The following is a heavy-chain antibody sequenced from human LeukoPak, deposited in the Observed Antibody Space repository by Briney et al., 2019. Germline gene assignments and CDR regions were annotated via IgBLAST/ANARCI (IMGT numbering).Heavy chain of an antibody. Sequence: SETLSLTCTVSGGSISSGYYYWSWIRQPPGKGLEWIGYIFYSGSTDYNPSLKSRVTISLDTSQNQFSLKLSSVTAADTAVYYCARAHQGITIFGVVIIGGFDPWGQGTLVTVSS. J-gene: IGHJ5*02. D-gene: IGHD3-3*01. CDR3: ARAHQGITIFGVVIIGGFDP. CDR1: GGSISSGYYY. CDR2: IFYSGST. V-gene: IGHV4-61*01.